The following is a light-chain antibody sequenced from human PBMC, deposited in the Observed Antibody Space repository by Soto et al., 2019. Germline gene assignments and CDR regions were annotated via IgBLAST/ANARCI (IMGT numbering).Light chain of an antibody. CDR3: LQYFRCPIT. J-gene: IGKJ4*02. Sequence: DIVMPQSPDSRAVSLAETGTIKRKASQTEFSHSKNNNHLSWYQQKPGQPPKLLIYWATTRESGVPDRFSGSGSGTDFTLTVSGLQAEDVAIYYCLQYFRCPITFGGGTKVDIK. CDR1: QTEFSHSKNNNH. V-gene: IGKV4-1*01. CDR2: WAT.